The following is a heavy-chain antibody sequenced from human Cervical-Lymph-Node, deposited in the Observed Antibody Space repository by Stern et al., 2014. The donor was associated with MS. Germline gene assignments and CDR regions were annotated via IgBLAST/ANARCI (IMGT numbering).Heavy chain of an antibody. V-gene: IGHV1-2*02. Sequence: QLVQSGAEVKKPGASVKVSCKTSGYIFTGYYIHWVRQAPGQGLEWMAWINPNTGGTKDAQKFQGRVTMSRDTSISTAYVELSSLTSDDTAVYYCARDQRGITIFGVVTDYYYLGMDVWGQGTTVTVSS. D-gene: IGHD3-3*01. CDR1: GYIFTGYY. CDR3: ARDQRGITIFGVVTDYYYLGMDV. J-gene: IGHJ6*02. CDR2: INPNTGGT.